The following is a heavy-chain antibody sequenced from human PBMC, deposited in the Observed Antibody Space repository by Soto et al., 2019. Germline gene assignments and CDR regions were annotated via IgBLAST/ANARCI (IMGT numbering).Heavy chain of an antibody. D-gene: IGHD3-16*01. Sequence: ASVKVSCKASGYTFTSYDINWVRQATGQGLEWMGWMNPNSGNTGYAQKFQGRVTMTRNTSISTAYMELSSQRSEDTAVYYCARGRGISIWGTRAGGKFGPWRQGTPGTAPQ. CDR3: ARGRGISIWGTRAGGKFGP. CDR1: GYTFTSYD. CDR2: MNPNSGNT. J-gene: IGHJ5*02. V-gene: IGHV1-8*01.